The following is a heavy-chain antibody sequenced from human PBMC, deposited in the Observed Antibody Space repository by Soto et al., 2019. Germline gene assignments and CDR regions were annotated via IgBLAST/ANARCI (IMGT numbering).Heavy chain of an antibody. V-gene: IGHV4-59*01. CDR2: IYYSGST. J-gene: IGHJ4*02. CDR3: AREYYYDSSGYFDY. CDR1: GGSISSYY. Sequence: SETLSLTCTVSGGSISSYYWSWIRQPPGKGLEWIGYIYYSGSTNYNPSLKSRVTISVDTSKNQFSLKLSSVTAADTAVYYCAREYYYDSSGYFDYWGQGTLVTVSS. D-gene: IGHD3-22*01.